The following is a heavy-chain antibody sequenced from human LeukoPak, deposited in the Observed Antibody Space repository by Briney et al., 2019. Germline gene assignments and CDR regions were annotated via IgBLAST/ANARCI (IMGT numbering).Heavy chain of an antibody. V-gene: IGHV4-31*03. J-gene: IGHJ4*02. CDR2: IYYSGST. D-gene: IGHD3-10*01. Sequence: SETLSLTCTVSGGSISSGGYYWSWIRQHPGKGLEWIGYIYYSGSTYYNPSLKSRVTISVDTSKNQFSLKLSSVTVADTAVYYCARGPPLLYGSGGYLFDYWGQGTLVTVSS. CDR3: ARGPPLLYGSGGYLFDY. CDR1: GGSISSGGYY.